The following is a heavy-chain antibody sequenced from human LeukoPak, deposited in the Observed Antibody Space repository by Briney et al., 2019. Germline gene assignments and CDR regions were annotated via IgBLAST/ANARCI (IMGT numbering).Heavy chain of an antibody. V-gene: IGHV3-23*01. Sequence: GGTLRLSCAASGFTFSNYGMSWVRQAPGKGLEWVSGISGSGGSTYYADSVKGRFTISRDNSKNSLYLQMNSLRVEDTAVYYCAREKHYYGSVVDYWGQGNLVTVSS. J-gene: IGHJ4*02. D-gene: IGHD3-10*01. CDR2: ISGSGGST. CDR3: AREKHYYGSVVDY. CDR1: GFTFSNYG.